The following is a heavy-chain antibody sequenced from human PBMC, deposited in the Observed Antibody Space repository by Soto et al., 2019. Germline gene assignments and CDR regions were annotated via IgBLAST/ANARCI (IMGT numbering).Heavy chain of an antibody. V-gene: IGHV3-21*01. Sequence: PGGSLRLSCAASGFTFSLYAMIWVRQAPGKGLEWVSSVSSGSSYIYSADSLKGRFTISRDDAKNSLYLQMNSLRADDTAIYYCVRARATDSRPDYWGQGSLVTVSS. J-gene: IGHJ4*02. CDR3: VRARATDSRPDY. CDR1: GFTFSLYA. CDR2: VSSGSSYI. D-gene: IGHD3-22*01.